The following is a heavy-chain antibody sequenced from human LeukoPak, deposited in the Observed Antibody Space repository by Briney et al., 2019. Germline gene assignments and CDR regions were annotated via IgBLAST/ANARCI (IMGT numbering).Heavy chain of an antibody. CDR2: ISYDGSNK. V-gene: IGHV3-30-3*01. D-gene: IGHD2-2*01. CDR1: GFTFSSYA. CDR3: AKDPSTHCSSTSCYPYP. Sequence: PGGSLRLSCAASGFTFSSYAMHWVRQAPGKGLEWVAVISYDGSNKYYADSVKGRFTISRDNSKNTLYLQMNSLRAEDTAVYYCAKDPSTHCSSTSCYPYPWGQGTLVTVSS. J-gene: IGHJ5*02.